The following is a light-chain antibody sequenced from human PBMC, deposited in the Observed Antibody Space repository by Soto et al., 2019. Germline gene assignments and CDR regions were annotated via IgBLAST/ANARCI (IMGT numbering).Light chain of an antibody. V-gene: IGKV2-30*01. J-gene: IGKJ1*01. CDR2: RVS. CDR1: QSPEYRDGNTY. CDR3: MQGTHWPWT. Sequence: DVVMTQSPLSLPVTLGQPASISCRCSQSPEYRDGNTYLNWFQKRTGQSPRRLIYRVSKRDSGDPARFSGSVLGTDFTLKIIRVEYEDVGVYSCMQGTHWPWTFGQGTMVDI.